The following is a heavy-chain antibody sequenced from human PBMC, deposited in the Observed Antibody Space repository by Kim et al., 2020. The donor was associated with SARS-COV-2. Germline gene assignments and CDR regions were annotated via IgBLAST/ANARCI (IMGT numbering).Heavy chain of an antibody. V-gene: IGHV3-33*01. CDR3: VRDLTYDYSY. Sequence: YATSVKGRFTGSRDNSKSTLYLQMNSLRAEDTAVYYCVRDLTYDYSYWGQGTLVTVSS. J-gene: IGHJ4*02. D-gene: IGHD2-21*01.